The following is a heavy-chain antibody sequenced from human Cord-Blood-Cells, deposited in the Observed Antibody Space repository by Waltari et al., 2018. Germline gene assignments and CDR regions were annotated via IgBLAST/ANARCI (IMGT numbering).Heavy chain of an antibody. CDR2: FDPEDGET. V-gene: IGHV1-24*01. D-gene: IGHD5-12*01. CDR1: GYTLTELS. CDR3: ATDSPVLVATCDAFDI. J-gene: IGHJ3*02. Sequence: QVQLVQSGAEVKKPGASVKVSCKVTGYTLTELSMHWVRQAPGKGLEWMGGFDPEDGETIYAQKFQGRVTMTEDTSTDTAYMELSSLRSEDTAVYYCATDSPVLVATCDAFDIWGQGTMVTVSS.